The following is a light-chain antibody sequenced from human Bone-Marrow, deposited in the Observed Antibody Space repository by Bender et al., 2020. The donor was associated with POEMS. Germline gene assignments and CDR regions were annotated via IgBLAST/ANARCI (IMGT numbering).Light chain of an antibody. CDR3: QVWDTSDHSWV. CDR1: SLRSYS. V-gene: IGLV3-19*01. Sequence: SYVLTQDPAVSVALGQTVRITCQGDSLRSYSATWYQQKPGQVPVLVIYGQNNRPSGIPERFSGSNSGDTATLTISRVEAGDEADYYCQVWDTSDHSWVFGGGTKLTVL. CDR2: GQN. J-gene: IGLJ3*02.